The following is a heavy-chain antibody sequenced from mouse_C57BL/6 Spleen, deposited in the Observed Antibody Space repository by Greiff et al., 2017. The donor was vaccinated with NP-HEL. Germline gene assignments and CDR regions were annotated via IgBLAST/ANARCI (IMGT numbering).Heavy chain of an antibody. V-gene: IGHV1-69*01. J-gene: IGHJ3*01. Sequence: QVQLQQPGAELVMPGASVKLSCKASGYTFTSYWMPWVKQRPGQGLEWIGEIDPSDSYTNYNQKFKGKSTLTVDKSSRTAYMQLSSLTSEDSAVYYCARPAQATVFAYWGQGTLVTVSA. CDR3: ARPAQATVFAY. CDR2: IDPSDSYT. CDR1: GYTFTSYW. D-gene: IGHD3-2*02.